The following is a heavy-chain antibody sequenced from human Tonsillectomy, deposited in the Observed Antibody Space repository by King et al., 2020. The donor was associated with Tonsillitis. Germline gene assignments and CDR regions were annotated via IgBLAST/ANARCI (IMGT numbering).Heavy chain of an antibody. CDR2: VSSSGTST. D-gene: IGHD1-26*01. CDR3: VRDHEDATGYYYVDFDI. J-gene: IGHJ3*02. CDR1: GFTFSSYS. Sequence: VQLVESGGGLVQPGGSLRLSCAASGFTFSSYSMNWIRQAPGKGLEWVSFVSSSGTSTFYADSVKGRFTVSRDNGKNSLYLQMNSLRAEDTAAYFCVRDHEDATGYYYVDFDIWGQGTVVTVSS. V-gene: IGHV3-48*04.